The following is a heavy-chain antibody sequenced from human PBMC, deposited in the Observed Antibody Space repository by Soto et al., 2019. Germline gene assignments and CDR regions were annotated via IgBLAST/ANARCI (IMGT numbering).Heavy chain of an antibody. CDR3: ARDQLTDYDFWRGYPTPYYYYYGMDV. V-gene: IGHV1-18*01. CDR1: GYTFTSYG. D-gene: IGHD3-3*01. Sequence: ASVKVSCKASGYTFTSYGISWVRQAPGQGLEWMGWISAYNGNTNYAQKLQGRVTMTTDTSTSTAYMELRSLRSDDTAVYYCARDQLTDYDFWRGYPTPYYYYYGMDVWGQGTTVTVSS. CDR2: ISAYNGNT. J-gene: IGHJ6*02.